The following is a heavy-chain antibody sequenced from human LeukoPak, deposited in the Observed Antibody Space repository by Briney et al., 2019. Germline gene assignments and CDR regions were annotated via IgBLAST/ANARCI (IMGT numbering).Heavy chain of an antibody. Sequence: ASVKASCKASGYTFTGYYMHWVRQAPGQGLEWMGWINPNSGGTNYAQKFQGRVTMTRDTYISTAYMELSRLRSDDTAVYYCERVAVDYYDSSGYYYWGQGTLVTVSS. CDR1: GYTFTGYY. CDR3: ERVAVDYYDSSGYYY. CDR2: INPNSGGT. D-gene: IGHD3-22*01. J-gene: IGHJ4*02. V-gene: IGHV1-2*02.